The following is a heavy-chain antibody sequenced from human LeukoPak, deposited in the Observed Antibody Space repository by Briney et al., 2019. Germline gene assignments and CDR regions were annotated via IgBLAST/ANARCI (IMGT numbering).Heavy chain of an antibody. CDR1: GYTFTGYY. D-gene: IGHD6-19*01. CDR2: INPNSGGT. J-gene: IGHJ4*02. V-gene: IGHV1-2*02. Sequence: ASVKVSCKASGYTFTGYYMHWVRQAPGQGLEWMGWINPNSGGTNYAQKFQGRVTMTRDTSISTAYMELSRLRSDDTAVYYCARVVRIAVAGTHFDYWGQGTLVTVSS. CDR3: ARVVRIAVAGTHFDY.